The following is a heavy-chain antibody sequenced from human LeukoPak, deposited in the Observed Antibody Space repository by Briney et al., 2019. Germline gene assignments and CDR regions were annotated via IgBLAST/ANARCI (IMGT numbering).Heavy chain of an antibody. V-gene: IGHV3-30-3*01. CDR2: ISYDGSNK. D-gene: IGHD6-19*01. J-gene: IGHJ4*02. CDR1: GFTFSSYA. CDR3: ARPYSSGWYGDFDY. Sequence: GGSLRLSCAASGFTFSSYAMHWVRQAPGKGLEWVAVISYDGSNKYYADSVKGRFSVSRDNSKNTLYLQMNNLRAEDTAVYYCARPYSSGWYGDFDYWGQGTLVTVSS.